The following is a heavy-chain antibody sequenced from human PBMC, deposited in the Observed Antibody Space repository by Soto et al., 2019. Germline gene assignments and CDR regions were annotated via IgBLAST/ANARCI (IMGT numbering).Heavy chain of an antibody. CDR1: GFAFSSYF. CDR2: FSTNGGTT. CDR3: AREFPSTYYFDS. V-gene: IGHV1-46*01. J-gene: IGHJ4*02. Sequence: ASVKVSCKTSGFAFSSYFMHWFRQAPGQSLQWVGIFSTNGGTTLYAKEFQGRVTMTRDTPTTTVYMELSSLQSAHTAVYYCAREFPSTYYFDSWGQRTLATV.